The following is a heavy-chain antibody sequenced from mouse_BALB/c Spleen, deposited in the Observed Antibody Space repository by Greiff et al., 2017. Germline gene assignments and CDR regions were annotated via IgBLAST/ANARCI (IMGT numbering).Heavy chain of an antibody. CDR2: IYPYNGGT. V-gene: IGHV1S29*02. CDR3: ARQDGVNDGPFDY. J-gene: IGHJ2*01. Sequence: EVQLQESGPELVKPGASVKISCKASGYTFTDYNMHWVKQSHGKSLEWIGYIYPYNGGTGYNQKFKSKATLTVDNSSSTAYMELRSLTSEDSAVYYCARQDGVNDGPFDYWGQGTTLTVSS. CDR1: GYTFTDYN. D-gene: IGHD2-3*01.